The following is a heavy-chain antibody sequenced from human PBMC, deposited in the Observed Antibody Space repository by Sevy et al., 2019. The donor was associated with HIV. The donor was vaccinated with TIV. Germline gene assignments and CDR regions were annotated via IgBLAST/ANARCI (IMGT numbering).Heavy chain of an antibody. CDR2: ISYDGSNK. CDR3: AKGVAAAGSLDYYYGMDV. V-gene: IGHV3-30*18. CDR1: GFTFSSYG. Sequence: GGSLRLSCAASGFTFSSYGMHWVRQAPGKGLEWVAVISYDGSNKYYADSVKGRFTISWDNSKNTLYLQMNSLRAEDTAVYYCAKGVAAAGSLDYYYGMDVWGQGTTVTVSS. J-gene: IGHJ6*02. D-gene: IGHD6-13*01.